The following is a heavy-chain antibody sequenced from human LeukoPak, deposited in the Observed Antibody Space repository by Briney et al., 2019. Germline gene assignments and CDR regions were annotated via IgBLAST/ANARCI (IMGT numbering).Heavy chain of an antibody. CDR3: ARESGYSYGSYVDY. Sequence: SVKVSCKASGGIFSSYAISWVRQAPGQGLEWMGRIIPILGIANYAQKFQGRVTITADKSTSTAYMELSSLRSEDTAVYYCARESGYSYGSYVDYWGQGTLVTVSS. D-gene: IGHD5-18*01. CDR2: IIPILGIA. CDR1: GGIFSSYA. J-gene: IGHJ4*02. V-gene: IGHV1-69*04.